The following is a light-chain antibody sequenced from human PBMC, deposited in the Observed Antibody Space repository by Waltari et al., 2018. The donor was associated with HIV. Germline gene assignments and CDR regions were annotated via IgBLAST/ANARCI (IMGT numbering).Light chain of an antibody. Sequence: QSALTQPASVSGSPGQSITISCTGSSSDVGAYNFVSWYLQHPGQTPKLIIYEVSNRPSGVSYRFSSSKSVNTASLTISGLQADDEADYYCSSYTNRATLLFGGGTRLTVL. V-gene: IGLV2-14*01. CDR2: EVS. CDR1: SSDVGAYNF. CDR3: SSYTNRATLL. J-gene: IGLJ2*01.